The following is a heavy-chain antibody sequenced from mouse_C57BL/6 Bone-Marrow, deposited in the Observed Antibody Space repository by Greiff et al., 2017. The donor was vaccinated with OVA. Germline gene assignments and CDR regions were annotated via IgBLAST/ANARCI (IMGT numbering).Heavy chain of an antibody. CDR1: GFNIKDDY. J-gene: IGHJ2*01. CDR2: IDPENGDT. Sequence: EVQLQQSGAELVRPGASVKLSCTASGFNIKDDYMHWVKQRPEQGLEWIGWIDPENGDTEYATKFQSKATITADTSSNTAYLQLSSLTSEDTAVYYWTTGYIDYWGQGTTLTVSS. V-gene: IGHV14-4*01. CDR3: TTGYIDY.